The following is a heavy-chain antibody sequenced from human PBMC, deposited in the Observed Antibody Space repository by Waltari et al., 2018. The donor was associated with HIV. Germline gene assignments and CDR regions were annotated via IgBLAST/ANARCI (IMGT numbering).Heavy chain of an antibody. Sequence: QVQLVQSGAEVKKPGASVKVSCKASGYTFTSYAMHWVRQAPGQRLEWIGLITDGNGNTKDAQTVEGRVTITRDTSASTAYLELSSLRCEDTAVYYCARDIEYSSHDYYYYGMDVWGQGTTVTVSS. CDR1: GYTFTSYA. CDR2: ITDGNGNT. CDR3: ARDIEYSSHDYYYYGMDV. V-gene: IGHV1-3*01. D-gene: IGHD6-6*01. J-gene: IGHJ6*02.